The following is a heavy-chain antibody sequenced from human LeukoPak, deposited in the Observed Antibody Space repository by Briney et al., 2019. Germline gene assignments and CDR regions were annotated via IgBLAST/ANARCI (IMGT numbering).Heavy chain of an antibody. D-gene: IGHD3-22*01. J-gene: IGHJ6*02. V-gene: IGHV1-24*01. CDR2: FDPEDGET. CDR3: ARAPNYYDSSGYYPRYYYGMDV. CDR1: GYTLTELS. Sequence: ASVKVSCKVSGYTLTELSMHWVRQAPGKGLEWMGGFDPEDGETIYAQKFQGRVTITADESTSTAYMELSSLRSEDTAVYYCARAPNYYDSSGYYPRYYYGMDVWGQGTTVTVSS.